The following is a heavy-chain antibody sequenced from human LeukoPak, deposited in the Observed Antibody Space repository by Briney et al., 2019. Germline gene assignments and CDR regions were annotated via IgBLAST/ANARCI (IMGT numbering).Heavy chain of an antibody. J-gene: IGHJ6*04. Sequence: ASVKVSCKASGYTFTSYGISWVRQAPGQGLEWMGWISGYNGKTDYVQKLQSRVTMTTDTSTTTAYMELGSLRYDDTAVYYCARDSVKYFGSGTPYFYYYGMDVWGEGTTVTVSS. CDR2: ISGYNGKT. V-gene: IGHV1-18*01. CDR3: ARDSVKYFGSGTPYFYYYGMDV. D-gene: IGHD3-10*01. CDR1: GYTFTSYG.